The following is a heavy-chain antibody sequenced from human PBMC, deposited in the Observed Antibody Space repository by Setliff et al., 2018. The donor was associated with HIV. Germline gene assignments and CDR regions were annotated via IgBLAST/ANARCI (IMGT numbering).Heavy chain of an antibody. D-gene: IGHD3-22*01. CDR3: ARAPGAYYYDSSGYPIGIRFDY. J-gene: IGHJ4*02. Sequence: PSETLSLTCTVSGGSISSANYYWSWIRQPPGKGLEWIGHIQTSGSTNYNPSLKSRVTISVDTSKNQFSLKLSSVTAADTAVYYCARAPGAYYYDSSGYPIGIRFDYWGQGTLVTVSS. V-gene: IGHV4-61*09. CDR2: IQTSGST. CDR1: GGSISSANYY.